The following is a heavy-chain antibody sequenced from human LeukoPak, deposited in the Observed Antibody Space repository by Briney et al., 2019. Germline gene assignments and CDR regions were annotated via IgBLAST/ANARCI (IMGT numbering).Heavy chain of an antibody. D-gene: IGHD2-2*01. CDR3: ARPRYCSSTSCRYFDF. CDR2: IKHDRSER. J-gene: IGHJ4*02. Sequence: GGSLRLSCAASGFAFTTYWMTWVRQAPGKGLEWVANIKHDRSERYYVDSVKGRFTISRDNAENSLCLQMDSLRAEDTALYYCARPRYCSSTSCRYFDFWGQGTLVTVSS. CDR1: GFAFTTYW. V-gene: IGHV3-7*02.